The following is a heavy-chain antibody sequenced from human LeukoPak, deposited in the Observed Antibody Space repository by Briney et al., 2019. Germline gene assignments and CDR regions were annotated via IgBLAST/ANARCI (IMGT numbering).Heavy chain of an antibody. CDR1: GGSISSYY. Sequence: SETLSLTCTVSGGSISSYYWSWIRQPPGKELEWIGYIYYSGTTNYNPSLKSRVTISVDTSRNQFSLKLSSVTAADTAVYYCARKTTGTMSPYFDYWGQGTLVTVSS. V-gene: IGHV4-59*01. D-gene: IGHD1-1*01. CDR2: IYYSGTT. CDR3: ARKTTGTMSPYFDY. J-gene: IGHJ4*02.